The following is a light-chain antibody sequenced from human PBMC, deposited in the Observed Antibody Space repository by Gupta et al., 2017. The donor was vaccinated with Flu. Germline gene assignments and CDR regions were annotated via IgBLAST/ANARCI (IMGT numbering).Light chain of an antibody. CDR2: WAS. V-gene: IGKV4-1*01. J-gene: IGKJ1*01. CDR3: QQYYNTPWT. CDR1: RNLLYSSNNKND. Sequence: DIVMTQSPGPLAVSRGERVTLHFKYSRNLLYSSNNKNDLAWYQQQPGQPPKLLIYWASSRKSGVPDRFSGSGSGTDFTLTISSLQAEDVAVYYCQQYYNTPWTFGRGTRVESK.